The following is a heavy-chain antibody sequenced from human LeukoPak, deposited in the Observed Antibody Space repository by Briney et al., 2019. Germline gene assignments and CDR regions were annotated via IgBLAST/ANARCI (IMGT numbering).Heavy chain of an antibody. V-gene: IGHV1-69*04. Sequence: ASVKVSCKASGGTFSSYAISWVRQAPGQGLEWMGRIIPILGIANYAQKFQGRVTMTRDTSTSTVYMELSSLRSEDTAVYYCARDLFSSINWFDPWGQGTLVTVSS. CDR3: ARDLFSSINWFDP. D-gene: IGHD3-10*01. J-gene: IGHJ5*02. CDR1: GGTFSSYA. CDR2: IIPILGIA.